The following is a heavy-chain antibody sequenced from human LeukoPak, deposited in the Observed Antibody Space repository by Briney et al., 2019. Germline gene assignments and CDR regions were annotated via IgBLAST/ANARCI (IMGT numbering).Heavy chain of an antibody. CDR3: ARDTGGAIGAFDI. CDR1: IDSIFGYF. J-gene: IGHJ3*02. D-gene: IGHD7-27*01. V-gene: IGHV4-59*01. CDR2: IYDTGRT. Sequence: SETLSLTCTVSIDSIFGYFWSWIRQPPGGGLEWIGYIYDTGRTNYSPSLTSRATISLDTSNKQFSLRLTSVTAADTAVYYCARDTGGAIGAFDIWGQGTMVTVSS.